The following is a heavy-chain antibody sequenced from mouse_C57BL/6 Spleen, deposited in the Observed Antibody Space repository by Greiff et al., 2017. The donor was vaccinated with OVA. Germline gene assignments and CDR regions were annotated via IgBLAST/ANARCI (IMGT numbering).Heavy chain of an antibody. V-gene: IGHV1-22*01. Sequence: EVQLQQSGPELVKPGASVKMSCKASGYTFTDYNMHWVKQSHGKSLEWIGYINPNNGGTSYNQKFKGKATLTVNKSSSTAYMELRSLTSEDSAVYYCARMDPKSPSFAYWGQGTLVTVSA. CDR2: INPNNGGT. CDR1: GYTFTDYN. CDR3: ARMDPKSPSFAY. J-gene: IGHJ3*01.